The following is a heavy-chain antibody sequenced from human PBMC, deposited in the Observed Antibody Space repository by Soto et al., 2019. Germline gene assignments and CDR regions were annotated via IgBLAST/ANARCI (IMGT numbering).Heavy chain of an antibody. CDR1: GFTFSSYG. CDR2: ISYDGSNK. J-gene: IGHJ4*02. Sequence: GTLRISGAASGFTFSSYGMHWVRQAPGKGLEWVAVISYDGSNKYYADSVKGRFTISRDNSKNTLYLQMNSLRPEDTAVYYCAKSGWLQLRGYFDYWGQGTLVTVSS. D-gene: IGHD5-12*01. V-gene: IGHV3-30*18. CDR3: AKSGWLQLRGYFDY.